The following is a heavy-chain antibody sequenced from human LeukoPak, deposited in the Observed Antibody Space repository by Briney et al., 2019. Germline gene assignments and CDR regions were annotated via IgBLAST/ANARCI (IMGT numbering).Heavy chain of an antibody. CDR3: ARGLRLVPYYYYYYMDV. D-gene: IGHD5-12*01. J-gene: IGHJ6*03. CDR1: GYTFTSYG. CDR2: ISAYNGNT. Sequence: ASVKVSCKASGYTFTSYGISWVRQAPGQGLEWMGWISAYNGNTNYAQKLQGRVTMTTDTSTSTAYMELRSLRSDDTDVYYCARGLRLVPYYYYYYMDVWGKGTTVTVSS. V-gene: IGHV1-18*01.